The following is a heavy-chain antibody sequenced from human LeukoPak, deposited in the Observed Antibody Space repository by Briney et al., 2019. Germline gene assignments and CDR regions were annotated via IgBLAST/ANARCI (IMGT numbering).Heavy chain of an antibody. D-gene: IGHD5-12*01. Sequence: TAGGSLRLSCAASGFTFSSYSMNWVRQAPGKGLEWVSSISSSSSYIYYADSVKGRFTISRDNAKNSLYLQMNSLRAEDTAAYYCARDSRKGYSGYDFLVYWGQGTLVTVSS. CDR3: ARDSRKGYSGYDFLVY. CDR2: ISSSSSYI. CDR1: GFTFSSYS. V-gene: IGHV3-21*01. J-gene: IGHJ4*02.